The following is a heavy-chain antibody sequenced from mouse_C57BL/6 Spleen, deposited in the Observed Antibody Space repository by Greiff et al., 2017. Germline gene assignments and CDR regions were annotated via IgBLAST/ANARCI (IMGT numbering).Heavy chain of an antibody. D-gene: IGHD2-5*01. Sequence: VQLQQSDAELVKPGASVKISCKVSGYTFTDHTIHWMKQRPEQGLEWIGYIYPRDGSTKYNEKFKGKATLTADKSSSTAYMQLNSLTSEDSAVYFCARWGAYYSNFYYAMDYWGQGTSVTVSS. V-gene: IGHV1-78*01. J-gene: IGHJ4*01. CDR1: GYTFTDHT. CDR2: IYPRDGST. CDR3: ARWGAYYSNFYYAMDY.